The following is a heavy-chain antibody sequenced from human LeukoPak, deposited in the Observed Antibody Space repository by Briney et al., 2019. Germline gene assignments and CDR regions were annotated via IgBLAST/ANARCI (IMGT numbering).Heavy chain of an antibody. J-gene: IGHJ4*02. Sequence: GGSLRLSCAASGFTFSSHGMSWVRQAPGKGLEWVAKIKQDGSEKYYVDSVKGRLTISRDNAKNSLYLQMNSLRPEDTAVYYCAKAPAAARPYYFDYWGQGTLVTVSS. CDR1: GFTFSSHG. V-gene: IGHV3-7*01. CDR3: AKAPAAARPYYFDY. D-gene: IGHD6-6*01. CDR2: IKQDGSEK.